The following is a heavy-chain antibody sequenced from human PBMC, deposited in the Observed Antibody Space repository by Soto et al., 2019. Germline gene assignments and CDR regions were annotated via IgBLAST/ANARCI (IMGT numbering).Heavy chain of an antibody. V-gene: IGHV1-2*04. CDR2: INPNSGDT. CDR3: ARVPGSYDYYYYYYMDV. D-gene: IGHD3-10*01. J-gene: IGHJ6*03. Sequence: GASVKVSCKASGYTFTGYYIHWVRQAPGQGLEWMGWINPNSGDTNYAQKLQGWVTMTRDTSTSTAYMELRSLRSDDTAVYYCARVPGSYDYYYYYYMDVWGKGTTVTVSS. CDR1: GYTFTGYY.